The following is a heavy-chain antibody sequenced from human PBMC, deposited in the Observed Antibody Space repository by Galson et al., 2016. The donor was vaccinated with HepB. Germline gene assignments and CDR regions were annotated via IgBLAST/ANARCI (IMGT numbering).Heavy chain of an antibody. CDR1: GFTFSXXX. CDR2: XXYDXXXK. V-gene: IGHV3-30*01. J-gene: IGHJ4*02. Sequence: SLRLSCAASGFTFSXXXMHXXXQAXXXGLXXVAXXXYDXXXKXXADSXXGRVTIARDNSKNTLXLQXNXLRAEDTAVYYCARDGALGHCSGGSCHTEIDYWXQXTLVTVSS. CDR3: ARDGALGHCSGGSCHTEIDY. D-gene: IGHD2-15*01.